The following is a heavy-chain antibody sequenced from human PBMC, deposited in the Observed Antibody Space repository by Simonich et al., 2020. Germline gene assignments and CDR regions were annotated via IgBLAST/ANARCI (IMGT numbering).Heavy chain of an antibody. Sequence: QVQLVQSGAEVKKPGASVKVSCKASGYTFTRFVISWVRQDPGQGLEWMGWISSSNGNTNYAQKLQGRVTLTTATSTSTAYMELRSLRSDDTAVYYCARSTTGTTAFDIWGQGTMVTVSS. V-gene: IGHV1-18*01. CDR2: ISSSNGNT. CDR1: GYTFTRFV. CDR3: ARSTTGTTAFDI. D-gene: IGHD1-1*01. J-gene: IGHJ3*02.